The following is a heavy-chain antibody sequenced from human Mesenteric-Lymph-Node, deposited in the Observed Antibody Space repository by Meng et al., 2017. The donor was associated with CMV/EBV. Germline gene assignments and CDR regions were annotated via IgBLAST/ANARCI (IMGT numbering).Heavy chain of an antibody. CDR1: GGSISSNY. J-gene: IGHJ6*02. CDR3: AREWLPKYGMDV. CDR2: MYYSGST. Sequence: SETLSLTCTVSGGSISSNYWSWIRQAPGKGLEWIGYMYYSGSTNYNPSLRSRVTMSIDTSMNQFSLTLSSVTAADTAVYCCAREWLPKYGMDVWGQGTTVTVSS. V-gene: IGHV4-59*01. D-gene: IGHD5-24*01.